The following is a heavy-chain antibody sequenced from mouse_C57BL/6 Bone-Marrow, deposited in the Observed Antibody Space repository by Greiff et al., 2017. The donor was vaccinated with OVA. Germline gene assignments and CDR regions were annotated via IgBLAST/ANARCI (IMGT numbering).Heavy chain of an antibody. CDR1: GYAFTNYL. J-gene: IGHJ1*03. V-gene: IGHV1-54*01. CDR2: INPGSGGT. CDR3: ARWNWEEGWYFDV. D-gene: IGHD4-1*01. Sequence: VQLQQSGAELVRPGPSVKVSCKASGYAFTNYLIEWVKQRPGQGLEWIGVINPGSGGTNYNEKFKGKATLTADKSSSTAYMQLSSLTSEDSAVYFCARWNWEEGWYFDVWGTGTTVTVSS.